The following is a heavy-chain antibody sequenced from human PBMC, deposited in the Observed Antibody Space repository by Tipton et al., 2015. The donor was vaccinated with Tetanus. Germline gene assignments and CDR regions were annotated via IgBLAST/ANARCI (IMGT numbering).Heavy chain of an antibody. CDR2: INHSGST. V-gene: IGHV4-34*01. CDR1: GGSFSGYY. CDR3: ARVCCSGGSCYDGWGD. J-gene: IGHJ4*02. Sequence: TLSLTCAVYGGSFSGYYWSWIRQPPGKGLEWIGEINHSGSTNYNPSLKSRVTISVDTSKNQFSLKLSSVTAADTAVYYCARVCCSGGSCYDGWGDWGQGTLVTVSS. D-gene: IGHD2-15*01.